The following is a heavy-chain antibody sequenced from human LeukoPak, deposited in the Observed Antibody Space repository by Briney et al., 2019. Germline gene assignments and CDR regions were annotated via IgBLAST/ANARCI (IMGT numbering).Heavy chain of an antibody. CDR1: GSTFRSYW. D-gene: IGHD5-24*01. Sequence: GGSLRLSCPASGSTFRSYWMHWVRQAPGKGLVWVSRVKGDGGFTNYADSVYGRFTIATDNAKNTLYLHMHSLRAEDTAVYYCVRDGDDFNFDYWGQGSLVTVSS. V-gene: IGHV3-74*01. CDR3: VRDGDDFNFDY. J-gene: IGHJ4*02. CDR2: VKGDGGFT.